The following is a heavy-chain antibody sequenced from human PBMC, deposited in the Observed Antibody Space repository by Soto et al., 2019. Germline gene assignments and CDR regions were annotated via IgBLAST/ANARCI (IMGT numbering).Heavy chain of an antibody. Sequence: SETLSLTCTVSGGSISSYYWSWIRQPPGKGLEWIGSIYYSGSTNYNPSLKSRVTISVDTSKNQFSLKLSSVTAADTAVYYCARPSALTYYYGMDVWGQGTTVTVSS. D-gene: IGHD3-16*02. V-gene: IGHV4-59*08. CDR1: GGSISSYY. J-gene: IGHJ6*02. CDR2: IYYSGST. CDR3: ARPSALTYYYGMDV.